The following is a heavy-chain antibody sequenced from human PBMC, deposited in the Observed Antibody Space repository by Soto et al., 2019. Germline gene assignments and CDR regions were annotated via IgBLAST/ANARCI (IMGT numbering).Heavy chain of an antibody. Sequence: QVQLQESGPGLVKPSQTLSLTCTVSGGSISSGDYYWSWIRQPPGKGLEWIGYIYYSGSTSYNPSLKNRVHLSADTPKTQSSLKLSSVTAADTAVYYCARVSLDDFFAYWGQGTLVTVSS. CDR1: GGSISSGDYY. CDR2: IYYSGST. J-gene: IGHJ4*02. V-gene: IGHV4-30-4*01. CDR3: ARVSLDDFFAY. D-gene: IGHD2-21*02.